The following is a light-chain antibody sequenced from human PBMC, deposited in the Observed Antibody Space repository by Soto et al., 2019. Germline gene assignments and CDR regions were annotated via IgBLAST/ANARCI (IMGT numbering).Light chain of an antibody. V-gene: IGKV3-20*01. CDR2: DVS. CDR3: QQYETSVMYT. CDR1: QSVRSSF. Sequence: EIVLTQSPGTLSLSPGERATLSCRASQSVRSSFFAWYQQKPGQAPRLLIYDVSVRANGIPDRFSGSGSGTDFTLTINRLEPEDFAVYYCQQYETSVMYTFGQGTKLDIK. J-gene: IGKJ2*01.